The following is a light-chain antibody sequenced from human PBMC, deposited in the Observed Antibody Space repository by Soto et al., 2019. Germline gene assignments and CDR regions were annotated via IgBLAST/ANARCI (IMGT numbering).Light chain of an antibody. V-gene: IGLV1-40*01. CDR1: SSNIGAGYD. CDR2: GNS. CDR3: QSYDCSLSAYV. Sequence: QSVLTQPPSVSGAPGQRVTISCTGSSSNIGAGYDVHWYPQLPGTAPKLLIYGNSNRPSGVPDRFSGSKSGTSASLAITGLQADDDAVYSCQSYDCSLSAYVFGTGAKLTLL. J-gene: IGLJ1*01.